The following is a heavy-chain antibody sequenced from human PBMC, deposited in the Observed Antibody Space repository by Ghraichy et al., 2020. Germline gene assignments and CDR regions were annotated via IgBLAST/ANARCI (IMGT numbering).Heavy chain of an antibody. CDR1: GFTVSSNY. CDR2: IYSGGST. J-gene: IGHJ5*02. CDR3: ARILKGAAAGIRWFDP. V-gene: IGHV3-66*01. Sequence: GSLRLSCAASGFTVSSNYMSWVRQAPGKGLEWVSVIYSGGSTYYADSVKGRFTISRDNSKNTLYLQMNSLRAEDTAVYYCARILKGAAAGIRWFDPWGQGTLVTVSS. D-gene: IGHD6-13*01.